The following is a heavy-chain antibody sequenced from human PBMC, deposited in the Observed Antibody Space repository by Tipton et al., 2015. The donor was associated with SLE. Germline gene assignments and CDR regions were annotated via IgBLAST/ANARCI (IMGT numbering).Heavy chain of an antibody. V-gene: IGHV3-72*01. CDR3: ARDADSSPHRPHYYMDV. J-gene: IGHJ6*03. D-gene: IGHD6-13*01. Sequence: SLRLSCAASGFTFSDHYMDWVRQAPGKGLEWVGRTRNKANSYTTEYAASVKGRFTISRDDSKNSLYLQMNSLKTEDTAVYYCARDADSSPHRPHYYMDVWGKGTTVTVSS. CDR2: TRNKANSYTT. CDR1: GFTFSDHY.